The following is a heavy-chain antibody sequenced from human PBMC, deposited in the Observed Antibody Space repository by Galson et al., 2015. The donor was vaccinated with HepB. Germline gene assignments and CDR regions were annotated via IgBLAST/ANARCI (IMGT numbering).Heavy chain of an antibody. V-gene: IGHV1-18*04. J-gene: IGHJ3*02. CDR3: ARVIRHGRNYYGSGKSGAFDI. Sequence: SVKVSCKASGYTFTSYGISWVRQAPGQGLEWMGWISAYNGNTNYAQKLQGRVTMTTDTSTSTAYMELRSLRSDDTAVYYCARVIRHGRNYYGSGKSGAFDIWGQGTMVTVSS. D-gene: IGHD3-10*01. CDR2: ISAYNGNT. CDR1: GYTFTSYG.